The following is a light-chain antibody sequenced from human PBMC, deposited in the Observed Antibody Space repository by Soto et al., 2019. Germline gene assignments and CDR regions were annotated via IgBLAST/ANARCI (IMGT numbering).Light chain of an antibody. J-gene: IGKJ5*01. CDR1: QAMNTY. CDR3: QQLNSYPIT. CDR2: GAS. Sequence: DIQLTQSPSFLSASVGDRVTITWRASQAMNTYVAWYQQRPGAAPKLLVYGASTLYTGVPSRFSGSESGAVFTLTISSLQPEDFATYYCQQLNSYPITFGQGTRLEVK. V-gene: IGKV1-9*01.